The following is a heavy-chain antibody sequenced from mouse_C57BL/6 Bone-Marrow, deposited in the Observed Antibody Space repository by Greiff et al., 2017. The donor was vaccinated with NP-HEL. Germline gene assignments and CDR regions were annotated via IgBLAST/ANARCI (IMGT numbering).Heavy chain of an antibody. J-gene: IGHJ3*01. CDR3: AREGSTMVSAWFAY. Sequence: VQLKESGAELVRPGASVKLSCTASGFNIKDDYMHWVKQRPEQGLEWIGWIDPENGDTEYASKFQGKATITADTSSNTAYLQLSSLTSEDTAVYYCAREGSTMVSAWFAYWGQGTLVTVSA. CDR1: GFNIKDDY. V-gene: IGHV14-4*01. D-gene: IGHD2-1*01. CDR2: IDPENGDT.